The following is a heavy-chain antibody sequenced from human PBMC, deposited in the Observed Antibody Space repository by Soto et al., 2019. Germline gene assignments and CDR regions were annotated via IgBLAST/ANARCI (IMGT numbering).Heavy chain of an antibody. Sequence: QVQLVQSGAEVKKPGASVKVSCKASGDTFTDYYIHWVRQAPGQGLEWMGTVNPSGGHTTYAQHFLGRMTMTRDTSTSTLYMALTSLRSEEPAVYYCARGGHVVVVTAALDYWGQGTLVTVSS. J-gene: IGHJ4*02. CDR3: ARGGHVVVVTAALDY. CDR2: VNPSGGHT. CDR1: GDTFTDYY. V-gene: IGHV1-46*01. D-gene: IGHD2-21*02.